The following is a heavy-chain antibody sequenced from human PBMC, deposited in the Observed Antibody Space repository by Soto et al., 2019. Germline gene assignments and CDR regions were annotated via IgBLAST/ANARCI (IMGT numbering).Heavy chain of an antibody. J-gene: IGHJ4*02. CDR2: ISGSGGST. CDR1: GFTFSSYA. Sequence: LRLSCAASGFTFSSYAMSWVRQAPGKGLEWVSAISGSGGSTYYADSVKGRFTISRDNSKNTLYLQMNSLRAEDTAVYYCAKHGGSYSMYYFDYWGQGTLVTVSS. V-gene: IGHV3-23*01. D-gene: IGHD1-26*01. CDR3: AKHGGSYSMYYFDY.